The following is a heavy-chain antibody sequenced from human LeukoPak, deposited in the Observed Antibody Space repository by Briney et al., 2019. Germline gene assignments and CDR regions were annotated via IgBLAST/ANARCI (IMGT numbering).Heavy chain of an antibody. V-gene: IGHV4-30-2*01. CDR2: IYHSGRT. CDR1: GGSITSGKYF. CDR3: ARVAASALYYFDY. J-gene: IGHJ4*02. D-gene: IGHD6-13*01. Sequence: SQTLSLTCDVSGGSITSGKYFWSWIRQPPGKGLEWIGYIYHSGRTSYNPPLKSRVTISVDRPKNQFSLRVSSVTAADTAVYYCARVAASALYYFDYWGQGTLVTVSS.